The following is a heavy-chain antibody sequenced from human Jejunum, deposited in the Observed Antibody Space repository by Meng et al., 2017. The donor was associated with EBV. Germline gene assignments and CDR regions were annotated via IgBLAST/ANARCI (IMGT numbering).Heavy chain of an antibody. Sequence: EVELVESGGGLIQPGGSLRLSCAASGFTFSGFWMYWVRQVPGKGLVWISRINGDGSRTTYAESVKDRFTISRDNAKNTLYLQMNSLRAEDTAVYYCAKDRNYYIDYWGQGTLVTVSS. CDR2: INGDGSRT. V-gene: IGHV3-74*01. J-gene: IGHJ4*02. CDR1: GFTFSGFW. CDR3: AKDRNYYIDY.